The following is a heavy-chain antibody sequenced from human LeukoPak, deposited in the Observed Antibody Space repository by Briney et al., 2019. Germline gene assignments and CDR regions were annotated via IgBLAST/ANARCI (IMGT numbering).Heavy chain of an antibody. CDR3: ARLVNYYFDS. Sequence: SETLSLTCNVSGGSIEYYWNWLRQPPGKGLQWLGYIHYNGVTDYNPSLGSRVRMSVDTSNNQFSLRLTSVTAADTAVYYCARLVNYYFDSWGQGTLVTVSS. D-gene: IGHD2-21*01. CDR2: IHYNGVT. CDR1: GGSIEYY. J-gene: IGHJ4*02. V-gene: IGHV4-59*01.